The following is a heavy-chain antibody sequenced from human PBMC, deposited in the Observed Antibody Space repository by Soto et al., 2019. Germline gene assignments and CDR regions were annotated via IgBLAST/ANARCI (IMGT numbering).Heavy chain of an antibody. V-gene: IGHV4-39*01. CDR3: ASSQKGYNWNYFDH. J-gene: IGHJ4*02. D-gene: IGHD1-20*01. CDR2: VFYTGFT. CDR1: GGPISGSYYY. Sequence: PSETLSLTCAVSGGPISGSYYYWGWLRQSPGRGPEWIGSVFYTGFTSYNPSLESRVSVSVDTSKNQFSLKVSAVTAADTAVYYSASSQKGYNWNYFDHWGQGALVTVSS.